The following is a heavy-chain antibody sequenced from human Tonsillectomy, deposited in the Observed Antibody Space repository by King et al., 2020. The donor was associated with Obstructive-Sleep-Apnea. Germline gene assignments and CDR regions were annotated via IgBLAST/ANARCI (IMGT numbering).Heavy chain of an antibody. D-gene: IGHD3-22*01. Sequence: TLKESGPTLVKPTQTLTLTCTFSGFSLTTTQMGVGWIRQPPGKALEWLALIYWDDDKRYNPSLKTKPTITKDTSRNQVVLTMTNMDPVHTATYYCAHPNSGYFYYFDYWGPGTLVTVSS. CDR1: GFSLTTTQMG. V-gene: IGHV2-5*02. CDR3: AHPNSGYFYYFDY. CDR2: IYWDDDK. J-gene: IGHJ4*02.